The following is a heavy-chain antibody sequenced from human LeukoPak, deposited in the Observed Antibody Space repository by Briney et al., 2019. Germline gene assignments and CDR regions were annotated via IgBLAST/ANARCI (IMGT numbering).Heavy chain of an antibody. CDR2: ISGSGGST. Sequence: PGGSLRLSCAASGFTFSSYAMSWVRQAPGKGLEWVSAISGSGGSTYYADSVKGRFTISRDNSKNTLYLQMNSLRAEDTAVYYCAKDHYYDSSGYLKEYAFDIWGQGTMVTVSS. J-gene: IGHJ3*02. CDR1: GFTFSSYA. V-gene: IGHV3-23*01. CDR3: AKDHYYDSSGYLKEYAFDI. D-gene: IGHD3-22*01.